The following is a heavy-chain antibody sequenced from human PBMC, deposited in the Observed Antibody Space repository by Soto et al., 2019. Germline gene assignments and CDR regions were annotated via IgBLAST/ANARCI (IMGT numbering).Heavy chain of an antibody. D-gene: IGHD1-26*01. V-gene: IGHV1-69*13. J-gene: IGHJ4*02. CDR1: GGTFRSYA. Sequence: GASVKVSCKASGGTFRSYAISWVRQAPGQGLEWMGGIIPIFGTANYAQKFQGRVTITADESTSTAYMELSSLRSEDTAVYYCARDPVRVGATTEADYWGQGTLVTVSS. CDR2: IIPIFGTA. CDR3: ARDPVRVGATTEADY.